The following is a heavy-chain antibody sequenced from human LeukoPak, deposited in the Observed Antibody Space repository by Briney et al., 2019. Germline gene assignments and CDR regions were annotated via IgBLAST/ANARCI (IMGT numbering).Heavy chain of an antibody. CDR1: GYSFTRSW. CDR3: ARHDNIATKSAGYFHH. Sequence: GESLKISCKGSGYSFTRSWIGWVRQMPGKGLEWMGIIYPGDSDTRYSPSFQGQVTMSVDKSISTAYLQWSSLKASDTAMYYCARHDNIATKSAGYFHHWGQGTLVTVSS. CDR2: IYPGDSDT. V-gene: IGHV5-51*01. J-gene: IGHJ1*01. D-gene: IGHD6-13*01.